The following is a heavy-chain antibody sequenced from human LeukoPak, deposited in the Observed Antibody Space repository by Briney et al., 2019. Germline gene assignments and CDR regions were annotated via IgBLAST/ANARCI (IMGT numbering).Heavy chain of an antibody. V-gene: IGHV1-46*01. J-gene: IGHJ4*02. Sequence: ASVKVSCKASGGTFSSYAISWVRQAPGQGLEWMGIINPSGGSTSYAQKFQGRVTMTRDTSTSTVYMELSSLRSEDTAVYYCASSANDFWSGYYHYWGQGTLVTVSS. CDR2: INPSGGST. CDR1: GGTFSSYA. CDR3: ASSANDFWSGYYHY. D-gene: IGHD3-3*01.